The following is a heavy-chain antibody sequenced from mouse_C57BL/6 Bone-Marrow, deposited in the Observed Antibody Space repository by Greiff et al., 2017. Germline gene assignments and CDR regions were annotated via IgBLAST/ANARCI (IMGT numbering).Heavy chain of an antibody. CDR1: GYTFTSYW. CDR2: IDPNSGGT. V-gene: IGHV1-72*01. CDR3: ARSRDYPYYFDY. Sequence: QVQLKQPGAELVKPGASVKLSCKASGYTFTSYWMHWVKQRPGRGLEWIGRIDPNSGGTKYNEKFKSKATLTVDKPSSTAYMQLSSLTSEDSAVYYCARSRDYPYYFDYWGQGTTLTVSS. D-gene: IGHD2-4*01. J-gene: IGHJ2*01.